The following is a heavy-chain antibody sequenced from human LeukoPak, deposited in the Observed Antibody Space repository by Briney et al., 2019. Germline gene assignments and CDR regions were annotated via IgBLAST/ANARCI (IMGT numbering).Heavy chain of an antibody. J-gene: IGHJ4*02. V-gene: IGHV4-59*12. Sequence: PSETLSLTCTVSGGSISSYYWSWIRQPPGKGLEWIGYIYHSGSTYYNPSLKSRVTISVDRSKNQFSLKLSSVTAADTAVYYCARGMAVAGTFDYWGQGTLVTVSS. CDR3: ARGMAVAGTFDY. CDR1: GGSISSYY. D-gene: IGHD6-19*01. CDR2: IYHSGST.